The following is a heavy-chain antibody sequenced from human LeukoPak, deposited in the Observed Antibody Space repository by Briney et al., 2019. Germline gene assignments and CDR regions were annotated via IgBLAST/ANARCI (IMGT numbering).Heavy chain of an antibody. CDR3: ARGFSTISRYDY. CDR2: INSRGST. D-gene: IGHD2/OR15-2a*01. Sequence: PSQTLSLTCTVSGGSITSGNYYWSWIRQPAGKGLEWIGRINSRGSTNYDPSLKSRVSISVGTSKNYFSLELSSVTAADTAVYYCARGFSTISRYDYWGQGTLVTVSS. CDR1: GGSITSGNYY. J-gene: IGHJ4*02. V-gene: IGHV4-61*02.